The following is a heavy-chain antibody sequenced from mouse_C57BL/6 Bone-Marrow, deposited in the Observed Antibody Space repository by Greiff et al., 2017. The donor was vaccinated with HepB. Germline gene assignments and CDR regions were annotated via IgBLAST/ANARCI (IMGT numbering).Heavy chain of an antibody. CDR1: GYTFTDYY. D-gene: IGHD1-1*01. J-gene: IGHJ3*01. CDR3: AREGGSPFAY. V-gene: IGHV1-26*01. Sequence: EVQLKESGPELVKPGASVKISCKASGYTFTDYYMNWVKQSHGKSLEWIGDINPNNGGTSYNQKFKGKATLTVDKSSSTAYMELRSLTSEDSAVYYCAREGGSPFAYWGQGTLVTVSA. CDR2: INPNNGGT.